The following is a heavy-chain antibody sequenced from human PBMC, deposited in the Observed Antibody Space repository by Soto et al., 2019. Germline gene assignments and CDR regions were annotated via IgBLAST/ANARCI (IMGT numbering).Heavy chain of an antibody. CDR2: VYYSGST. V-gene: IGHV4-59*01. CDR1: GGSINSYF. Sequence: SETLSLTCTVSGGSINSYFWSWIRQSPGKGLEWIGHVYYSGSTSYSPSLKSRVSISVDTSKNQFSLEVHSVTAADTAVYYCARAGTNMVQFDYWGQGTLVTVSS. D-gene: IGHD3-10*01. J-gene: IGHJ4*02. CDR3: ARAGTNMVQFDY.